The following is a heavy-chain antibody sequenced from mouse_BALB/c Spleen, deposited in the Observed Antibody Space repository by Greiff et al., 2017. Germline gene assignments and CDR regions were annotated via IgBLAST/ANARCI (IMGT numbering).Heavy chain of an antibody. V-gene: IGHV1-4*02. CDR1: GYTFTSYT. Sequence: QVTLKESAAELARPGASVKMSCKASGYTFTSYTMHWVKQRPGQGLEWIGYINPSSGYTEYNQKFKDKTTLTADKSSSTAYMQLSSLTSEDSAVYYCARSNGYDVGDYWGQGTTLTVSS. CDR2: INPSSGYT. D-gene: IGHD2-2*01. CDR3: ARSNGYDVGDY. J-gene: IGHJ2*01.